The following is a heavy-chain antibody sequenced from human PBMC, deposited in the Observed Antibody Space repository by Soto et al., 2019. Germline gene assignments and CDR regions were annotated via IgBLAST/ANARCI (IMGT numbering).Heavy chain of an antibody. CDR3: AKDAAAGKGMDY. D-gene: IGHD6-13*01. Sequence: QVQLVESGGGVVQPGRSLRLSCAASGFTFSSYGVHWVRQAPGKGLEWVAVISYDGSNKYYADSVKGRFTISRDNSKNTLYLQMNSLRAEDTAVYYCAKDAAAGKGMDYWGQGTLVTVSS. J-gene: IGHJ4*02. CDR2: ISYDGSNK. CDR1: GFTFSSYG. V-gene: IGHV3-30*18.